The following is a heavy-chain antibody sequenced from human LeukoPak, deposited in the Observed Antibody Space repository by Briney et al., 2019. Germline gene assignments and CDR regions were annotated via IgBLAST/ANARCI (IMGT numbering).Heavy chain of an antibody. D-gene: IGHD1-7*01. V-gene: IGHV4-4*07. CDR2: TYPSGST. CDR1: GGSISGYY. CDR3: ATRINGTPY. J-gene: IGHJ4*02. Sequence: SETLSLTCTVSGGSISGYYWSWIRQPAGKGLEWIGRTYPSGSTNSNLSLKSRVTMSVDTSKKQFSLRLSSVTAADTALYYCATRINGTPYWGQGTLVTVSS.